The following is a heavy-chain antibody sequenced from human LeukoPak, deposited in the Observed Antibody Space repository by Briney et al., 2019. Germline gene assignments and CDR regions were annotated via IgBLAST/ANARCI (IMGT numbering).Heavy chain of an antibody. Sequence: GSLRLSFSASWFTVSSNYMSWVRQAPGKGLGWVSVIYSGGRTYYADSVKGRFTISRDNSKNTLYLQMNSLRAEDTAVYYCASPGRVQQQLWDYYYGMDVWGKGTTVTVSS. CDR3: ASPGRVQQQLWDYYYGMDV. V-gene: IGHV3-53*01. CDR1: WFTVSSNY. J-gene: IGHJ6*04. CDR2: IYSGGRT. D-gene: IGHD6-13*01.